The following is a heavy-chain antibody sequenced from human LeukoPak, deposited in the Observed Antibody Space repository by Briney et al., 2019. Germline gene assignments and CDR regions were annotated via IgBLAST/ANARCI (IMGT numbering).Heavy chain of an antibody. CDR2: IYYSGST. CDR1: GGSIGSYY. CDR3: ARGRNLEWFDY. J-gene: IGHJ5*01. Sequence: SETLSLTCIVSGGSIGSYYWSWIRQPPGKGLEWIGYIYYSGSTNYNPSLKSRVTISVDTSKNQFSLKLNSVTAADTAVYYCARGRNLEWFDYWGQGTLVTVSS. D-gene: IGHD3-3*01. V-gene: IGHV4-59*01.